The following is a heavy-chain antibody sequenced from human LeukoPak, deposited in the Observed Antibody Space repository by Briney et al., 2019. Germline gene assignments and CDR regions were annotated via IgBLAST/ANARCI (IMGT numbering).Heavy chain of an antibody. CDR2: ISADNGNT. CDR3: ARVDILTGYYFFDS. V-gene: IGHV1-18*01. D-gene: IGHD3-9*01. CDR1: GYTFTNYG. J-gene: IGHJ4*02. Sequence: ASVKVSCKASGYTFTNYGISWVRQAPGQGLEWMGWISADNGNTYYPQNFQGRVSMTTDTSTSTAYMEVRSLRSDDTAVFFCARVDILTGYYFFDSWGQGTLVTVSS.